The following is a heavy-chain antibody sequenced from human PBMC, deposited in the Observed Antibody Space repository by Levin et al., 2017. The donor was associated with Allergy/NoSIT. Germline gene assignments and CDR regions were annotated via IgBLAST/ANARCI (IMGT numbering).Heavy chain of an antibody. D-gene: IGHD3-10*01. CDR1: GGSFSGYY. J-gene: IGHJ4*02. CDR3: ARGQVFYYGSGSYLCVLYFDY. Sequence: GSLRLSCAVYGGSFSGYYWSWIRQPPGKGLEWIGEINHSGSTNYNPSLKSRVTISVDTSKNQFSLKLSSVTAADTAVYYCARGQVFYYGSGSYLCVLYFDYWGQGTLVTVSS. CDR2: INHSGST. V-gene: IGHV4-34*01.